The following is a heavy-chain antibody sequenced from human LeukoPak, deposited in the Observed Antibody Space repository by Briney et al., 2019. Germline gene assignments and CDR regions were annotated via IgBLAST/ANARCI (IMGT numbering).Heavy chain of an antibody. Sequence: GGSLRLSCAASGFTFSSYGMHWVRQAPGKGLEWVAFIRYDGSNKYYADSVKGRFTISRDNSKNTLYLQMNSLRAEDTAVYYCAKGITRIQLMYYSDYWGQGTLVTVSS. CDR1: GFTFSSYG. V-gene: IGHV3-30*02. CDR3: AKGITRIQLMYYSDY. CDR2: IRYDGSNK. J-gene: IGHJ4*02. D-gene: IGHD5-18*01.